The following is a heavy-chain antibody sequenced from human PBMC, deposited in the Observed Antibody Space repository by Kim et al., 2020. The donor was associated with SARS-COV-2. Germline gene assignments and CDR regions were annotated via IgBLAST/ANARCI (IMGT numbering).Heavy chain of an antibody. J-gene: IGHJ4*02. CDR3: ARVGYPLYSASYYFDY. D-gene: IGHD1-26*01. Sequence: SVKGRFNISRDNAKNSLYLQMNSLRAEDTAVYYCARVGYPLYSASYYFDYWGQGTLVTVSS. V-gene: IGHV3-11*06.